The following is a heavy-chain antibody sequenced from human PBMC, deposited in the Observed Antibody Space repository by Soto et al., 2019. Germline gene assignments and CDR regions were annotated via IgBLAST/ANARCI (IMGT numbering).Heavy chain of an antibody. J-gene: IGHJ4*02. D-gene: IGHD3-10*01. CDR3: ARGSRDYGSG. Sequence: QVQLVESGGGVVQPGRSLRLSCAASGFTFSSYGMHWVRRAPGKGLEWVAVIWYDGSNKYYADSVKGRFTISRDNSKKTLYLQMNSLRAEDTAVYYCARGSRDYGSGWGQGTLVTVSS. CDR2: IWYDGSNK. CDR1: GFTFSSYG. V-gene: IGHV3-33*01.